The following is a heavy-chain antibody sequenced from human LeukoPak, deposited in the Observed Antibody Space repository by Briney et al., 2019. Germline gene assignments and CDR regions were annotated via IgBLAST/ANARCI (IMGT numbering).Heavy chain of an antibody. CDR3: AKDPSVYYGDYIIR. Sequence: PGGSLGLSCAASGFTFSSYAMSWVRQAPGKGLEWVSGFSVSDKTTYYADSVKGRFTISRDNSKNTLYLQINSLRAEDTAVYYCAKDPSVYYGDYIIRWGQGTLVIVSS. D-gene: IGHD4-17*01. J-gene: IGHJ4*02. CDR1: GFTFSSYA. CDR2: FSVSDKTT. V-gene: IGHV3-23*01.